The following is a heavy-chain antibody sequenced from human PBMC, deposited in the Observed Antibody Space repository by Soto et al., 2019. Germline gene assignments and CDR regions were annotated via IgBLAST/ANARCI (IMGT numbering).Heavy chain of an antibody. V-gene: IGHV3-23*01. Sequence: EVHLLESGGGSVQPGGSLRLSCAASGFTFSSFAMSWVRQAPEKGLEWVTGISGSGRSTFYADSVKGRFTISRDNSKNTLYLQLNSLRAEDTGVYYCVRDDAPTATSTFDYWGQGALVTVSS. CDR1: GFTFSSFA. CDR3: VRDDAPTATSTFDY. J-gene: IGHJ4*02. CDR2: ISGSGRST. D-gene: IGHD2-15*01.